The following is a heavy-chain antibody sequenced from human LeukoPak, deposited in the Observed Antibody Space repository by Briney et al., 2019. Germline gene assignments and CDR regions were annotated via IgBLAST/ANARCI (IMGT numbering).Heavy chain of an antibody. CDR3: ARARSSRYNWFDP. D-gene: IGHD6-19*01. J-gene: IGHJ5*02. CDR2: IYYSGST. CDR1: GGSISSYY. V-gene: IGHV4-59*01. Sequence: NASETLSLTCTVSGGSISSYYWSWIRQPPGKGLEWIGYIYYSGSTSYNPSLKSRVTISVDRSKNQFSLKVSSVTAADTAVYYCARARSSRYNWFDPWGQGTLVTVSS.